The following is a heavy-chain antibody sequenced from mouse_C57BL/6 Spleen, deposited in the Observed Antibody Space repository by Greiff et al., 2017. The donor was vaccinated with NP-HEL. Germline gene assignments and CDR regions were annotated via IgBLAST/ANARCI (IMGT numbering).Heavy chain of an antibody. CDR3: TRNGGGLLTLAY. J-gene: IGHJ3*01. V-gene: IGHV1-15*01. CDR1: GYTFTDYE. Sequence: QVQLKESGAELVRPGASVTLSCKASGYTFTDYEMHWVKQTPVHGLEWIGAIDPETGGTAYNQKFKGKAILTADKSSSTAYMELRSLTSEDSAVYYCTRNGGGLLTLAYWGQGTLVTVSA. D-gene: IGHD2-3*01. CDR2: IDPETGGT.